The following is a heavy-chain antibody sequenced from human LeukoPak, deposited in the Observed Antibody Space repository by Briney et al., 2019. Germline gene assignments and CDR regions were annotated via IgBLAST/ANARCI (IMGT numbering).Heavy chain of an antibody. J-gene: IGHJ6*02. V-gene: IGHV3-33*01. CDR2: IWYDGSNK. D-gene: IGHD2-15*01. CDR3: ARESRDCSGGSCYWYYYYYGMDV. CDR1: GFTFSSYG. Sequence: GGSLRLSCAASGFTFSSYGMHWVRQALGKRREWVAVIWYDGSNKYYAESVKGRFTISRDNSKTTLYLQMNSLRAEDTAVYYCARESRDCSGGSCYWYYYYYGMDVWGQGTTVTVSS.